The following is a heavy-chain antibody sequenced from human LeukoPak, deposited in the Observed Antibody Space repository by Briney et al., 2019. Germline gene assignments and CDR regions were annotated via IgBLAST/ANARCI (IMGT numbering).Heavy chain of an antibody. D-gene: IGHD3-3*01. Sequence: ASVKVSCKASGYTFTSYGISWVRQAPGQGLEWMGWISAYNGNTNYAQKLQGRVTTTTDTSTSTAYMELRSLRSDDTAVYYCARSGVTIFGVVIMPFDYWGQGTLVTVSS. CDR3: ARSGVTIFGVVIMPFDY. CDR2: ISAYNGNT. CDR1: GYTFTSYG. V-gene: IGHV1-18*01. J-gene: IGHJ4*02.